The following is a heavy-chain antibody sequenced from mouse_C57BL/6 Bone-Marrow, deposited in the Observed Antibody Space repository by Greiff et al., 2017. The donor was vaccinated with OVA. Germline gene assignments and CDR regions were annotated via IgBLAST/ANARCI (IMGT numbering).Heavy chain of an antibody. CDR3: ARSWEFFD. CDR1: GFTFSSYA. J-gene: IGHJ2*01. D-gene: IGHD4-1*01. V-gene: IGHV5-4*01. Sequence: EVQLVESGGGLVKPGGSLKLSCAASGFTFSSYAMSWVRQTPEKRLEWVATISDGGSYTYYPDNVKGRFTISRDNAKNNLYLQMSHLKSEDTAMYYCARSWEFFDWGKGTTLTVSS. CDR2: ISDGGSYT.